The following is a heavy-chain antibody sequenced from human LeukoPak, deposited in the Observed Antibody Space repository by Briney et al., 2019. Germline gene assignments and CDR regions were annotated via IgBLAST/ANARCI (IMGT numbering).Heavy chain of an antibody. Sequence: NPSETLSLTRTVSGGSISSYFWSWIRQPPGKGLEWIGYIYYSGSTNYNPSLKSRVTISVDTSKNQFSLKLSSVTAADTAVYYCARHRWYSYDPFDYWGQGTLVTVSS. V-gene: IGHV4-59*08. J-gene: IGHJ4*02. D-gene: IGHD3-22*01. CDR2: IYYSGST. CDR3: ARHRWYSYDPFDY. CDR1: GGSISSYF.